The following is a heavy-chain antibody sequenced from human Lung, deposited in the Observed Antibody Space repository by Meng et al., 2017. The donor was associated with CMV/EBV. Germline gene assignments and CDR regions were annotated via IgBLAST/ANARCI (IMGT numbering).Heavy chain of an antibody. CDR3: ARGSYLAVEG. CDR1: GGSINSYY. D-gene: IGHD2-21*01. Sequence: QVQLRELGPGLVKPSETLSLTCTVSGGSINSYYWSWIRQPPGQGLEWLGYFYYRGNSNYNPSLKSRVTISVDTSKNLFSLNLTSVTAADAALYYCARGSYLAVEGWGLGTLVTVSS. V-gene: IGHV4-59*01. CDR2: FYYRGNS. J-gene: IGHJ4*02.